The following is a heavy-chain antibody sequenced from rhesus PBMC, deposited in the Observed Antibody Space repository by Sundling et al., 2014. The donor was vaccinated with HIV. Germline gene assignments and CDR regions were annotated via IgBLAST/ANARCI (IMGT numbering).Heavy chain of an antibody. CDR2: ISYTGTTT. D-gene: IGHD2-15*01. J-gene: IGHJ4*01. V-gene: IGHV3-59*01. CDR1: GFRFSDYY. Sequence: EVQLVESGGGLAKPGGSLRLSCEASGFRFSDYYMQWVRQAPGKGLEWVSGISYTGTTTYYADSVKGRFTVSRQNAKNTLYLQVDSLRAEDTAVYYCVRDRPWYLVPGRFDYWGQGVLVTVSS. CDR3: VRDRPWYLVPGRFDY.